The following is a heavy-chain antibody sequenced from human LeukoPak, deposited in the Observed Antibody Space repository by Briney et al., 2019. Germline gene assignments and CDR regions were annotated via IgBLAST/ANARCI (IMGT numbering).Heavy chain of an antibody. D-gene: IGHD3-9*01. CDR3: ARVRNDILTGYYLFDY. CDR1: GGSISSSSW. J-gene: IGHJ4*02. V-gene: IGHV4-4*02. Sequence: SETLSLTCAVSGGSISSSSWWSWVRQPPGKGLEWIGEIYHSGSTNYNPSLKSRVTISVDKSKNQFSLKLSSVTAADTAVYYCARVRNDILTGYYLFDYWGQGTLVTVSS. CDR2: IYHSGST.